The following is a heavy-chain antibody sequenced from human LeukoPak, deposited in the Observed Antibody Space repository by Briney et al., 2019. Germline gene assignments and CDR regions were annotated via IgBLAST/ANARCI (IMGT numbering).Heavy chain of an antibody. J-gene: IGHJ3*02. Sequence: SETLSLTCSVSGGSISSYYWSWIRQPPGKGLEWIGYTYYSGSTNYNPSLKSRVTISVGTSKNQFSLKLSSVTAADTAVYYCARGPIITMVRGVIYAFDIWGQGTMVTVSS. V-gene: IGHV4-59*12. CDR3: ARGPIITMVRGVIYAFDI. CDR2: TYYSGST. CDR1: GGSISSYY. D-gene: IGHD3-10*01.